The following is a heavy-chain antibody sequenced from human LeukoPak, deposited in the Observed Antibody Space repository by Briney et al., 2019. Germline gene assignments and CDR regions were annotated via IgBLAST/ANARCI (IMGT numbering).Heavy chain of an antibody. V-gene: IGHV4-4*07. CDR2: IYISGST. D-gene: IGHD4-17*01. CDR3: ARGTVRTHADAFDI. J-gene: IGHJ3*02. Sequence: SETLSLTCSVSGGSISRYYWRWIRQPAGKGLEWIGQIYISGSTNYNPSLRHRVTMSVDTSKNHFSLTLTPVTAADTPVYYCARGTVRTHADAFDIWGQGTMVTVSS. CDR1: GGSISRYY.